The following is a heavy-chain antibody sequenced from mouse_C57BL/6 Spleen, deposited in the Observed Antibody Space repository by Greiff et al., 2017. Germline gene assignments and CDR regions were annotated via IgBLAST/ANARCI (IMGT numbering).Heavy chain of an antibody. CDR3: ARYYGNHHWYFDV. V-gene: IGHV5-16*01. J-gene: IGHJ1*03. Sequence: EVQRVESEGGLVQPGSSMKLSCTASGFTFSDYYMAWVRQVPEKGLEWVANINYDGSSTYYLDSLKSRFIISRDNAKNILYLQMSSLKSEDTATYYCARYYGNHHWYFDVWGTGTTVTVSS. CDR1: GFTFSDYY. D-gene: IGHD2-1*01. CDR2: INYDGSST.